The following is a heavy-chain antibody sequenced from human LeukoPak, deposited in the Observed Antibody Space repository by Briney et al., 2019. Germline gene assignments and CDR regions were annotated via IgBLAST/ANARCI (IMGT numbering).Heavy chain of an antibody. CDR1: GFTFSSYG. V-gene: IGHV3-30*18. CDR3: AKDRRDLRGHFDY. CDR2: ISYDGSNK. Sequence: PGRSLRLYCAASGFTFSSYGMHWVRQAPGKGLEWVAVISYDGSNKYYADSVKGRFTISRDNSKNTLYLQMTSLRAEDTAVYYCAKDRRDLRGHFDYWGQGTLVTVSS. J-gene: IGHJ4*02.